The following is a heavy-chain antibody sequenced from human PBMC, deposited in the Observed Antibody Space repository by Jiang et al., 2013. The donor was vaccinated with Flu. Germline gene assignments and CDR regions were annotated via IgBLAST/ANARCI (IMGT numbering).Heavy chain of an antibody. J-gene: IGHJ3*01. CDR3: ARQNAGTDINGFDF. CDR2: IYHSGTT. Sequence: PGLVRPSETLSLTCTVSGYSIGSGYYWGWIRQPPGKGLEWIGTIYHSGTTYYSSSLKSRVTISLDASNNQFSLRLTSVTAADTAVYYCARQNAGTDINGFDFWGQGTMVTVSS. CDR1: GYSIGSGYY. V-gene: IGHV4-38-2*02. D-gene: IGHD1-1*01.